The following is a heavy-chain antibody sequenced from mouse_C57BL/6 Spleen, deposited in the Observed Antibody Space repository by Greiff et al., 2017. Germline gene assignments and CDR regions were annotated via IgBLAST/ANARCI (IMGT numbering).Heavy chain of an antibody. J-gene: IGHJ1*03. Sequence: QVQLKESGAELVRPGTSVKMSCKASGYTFTNYWIGWAKQRPGHGLEWIGDIYPGGGYTNYNEKFKGKATLTADKSSSTAYMQFSSLTSEDSAIYYCARSDDYHWYFDVWGTGTTVTVSS. CDR2: IYPGGGYT. CDR3: ARSDDYHWYFDV. D-gene: IGHD2-4*01. CDR1: GYTFTNYW. V-gene: IGHV1-63*01.